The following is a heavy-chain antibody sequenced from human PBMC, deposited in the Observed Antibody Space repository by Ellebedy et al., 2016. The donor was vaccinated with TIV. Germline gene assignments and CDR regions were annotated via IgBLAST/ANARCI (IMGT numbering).Heavy chain of an antibody. CDR2: INPSGGST. Sequence: ASVKVSCXASGYTFTSYYMHWVRQAPGQGLEWMGIINPSGGSTSYAQKFQGRVTMTRDTSTSTVYMELSSLRSEDTAVYYCARSSDYVWGSYRPPLDYWGQGTLVTVSS. CDR3: ARSSDYVWGSYRPPLDY. J-gene: IGHJ4*02. CDR1: GYTFTSYY. V-gene: IGHV1-46*01. D-gene: IGHD3-16*02.